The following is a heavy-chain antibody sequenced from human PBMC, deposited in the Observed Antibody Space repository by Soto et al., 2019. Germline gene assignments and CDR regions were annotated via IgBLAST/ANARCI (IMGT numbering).Heavy chain of an antibody. CDR3: ASQRTTVVTQAYFDH. D-gene: IGHD4-17*01. Sequence: PSETLSLTCTVSGGSITSSSYYWGWIRQPPGKGLEWIGGIYYSGRSYYNPSLKSRVTMSVDTSKNQFSLTLNSVTAADAAVYYCASQRTTVVTQAYFDHWGQGTLVTVS. V-gene: IGHV4-39*01. CDR2: IYYSGRS. CDR1: GGSITSSSYY. J-gene: IGHJ4*02.